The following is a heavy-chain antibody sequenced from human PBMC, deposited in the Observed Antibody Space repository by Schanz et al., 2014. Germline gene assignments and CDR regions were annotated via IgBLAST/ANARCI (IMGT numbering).Heavy chain of an antibody. CDR3: AWQTPIITGGAFDV. Sequence: ASVKVSCKASGYSFTTYGLNWVRQAPGQGPEWMGWISAFDDKTDYAQNFQGRLIMTTDTSTTTVYMELRGLRYDDTAVYYCAWQTPIITGGAFDVWDRGTMDYFSS. J-gene: IGHJ3*01. D-gene: IGHD3-16*01. CDR2: ISAFDDKT. CDR1: GYSFTTYG. V-gene: IGHV1-18*01.